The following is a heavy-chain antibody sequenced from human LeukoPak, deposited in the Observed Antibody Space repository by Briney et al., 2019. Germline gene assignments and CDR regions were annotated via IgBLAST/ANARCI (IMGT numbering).Heavy chain of an antibody. CDR2: ISYDGNNK. V-gene: IGHV3-30*01. CDR3: ARGGIPTGPYYYFYYMDV. J-gene: IGHJ6*03. Sequence: GGSLRLSCAASGFTFSRNVMHWVRQAPGKGLEWVALISYDGNNKFHADSVKGRSTISRDNSRNTLYLQMNSLRGEDAAVYSCARGGIPTGPYYYFYYMDVWGKGTAVTVSS. D-gene: IGHD3-10*01. CDR1: GFTFSRNV.